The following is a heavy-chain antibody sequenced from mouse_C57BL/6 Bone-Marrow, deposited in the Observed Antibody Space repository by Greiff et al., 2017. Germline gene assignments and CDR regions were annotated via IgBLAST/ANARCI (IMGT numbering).Heavy chain of an antibody. D-gene: IGHD1-1*01. Sequence: EVQGVESGGGLVQPGGSMKLSCAASGFTFSDAWMDWVRQSPEKGLEWVAEIRNKANNHATYYAESVKGRFTISRDDSKSSVYLQMNSLRAEDTGIYYCTRGITTVVATHWYFDVWGTGTTVTVSS. V-gene: IGHV6-6*01. CDR2: IRNKANNHAT. CDR1: GFTFSDAW. J-gene: IGHJ1*03. CDR3: TRGITTVVATHWYFDV.